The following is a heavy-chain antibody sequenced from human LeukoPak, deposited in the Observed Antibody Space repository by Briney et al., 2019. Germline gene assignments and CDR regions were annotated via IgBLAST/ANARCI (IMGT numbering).Heavy chain of an antibody. CDR2: IIPIFGTA. D-gene: IGHD5-18*01. J-gene: IGHJ4*02. V-gene: IGHV1-69*05. CDR1: GGTFSSYA. CDR3: AREGRSYGELDY. Sequence: SVKASCKASGGTFSSYAISWVRQAPGQGLEWMGGIIPIFGTANYAQKFQGRVTITTDESTSTAYMELSSLRSEDTAVYYCAREGRSYGELDYWGQGTLVTVSS.